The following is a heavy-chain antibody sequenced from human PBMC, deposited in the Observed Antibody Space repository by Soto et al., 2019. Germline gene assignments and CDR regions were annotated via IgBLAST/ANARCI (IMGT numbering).Heavy chain of an antibody. CDR2: ISYDGSNK. D-gene: IGHD6-13*01. Sequence: GGSLRLSCAASGFTFSSYAMHWVRQAPGKGLEWVAVISYDGSNKYYADSVKGRFTISRDNSKNTLYLQMNSLRAEDTAVYYCARGNPAAALPNAFDIWGQGTMVTVSS. V-gene: IGHV3-30-3*01. J-gene: IGHJ3*02. CDR3: ARGNPAAALPNAFDI. CDR1: GFTFSSYA.